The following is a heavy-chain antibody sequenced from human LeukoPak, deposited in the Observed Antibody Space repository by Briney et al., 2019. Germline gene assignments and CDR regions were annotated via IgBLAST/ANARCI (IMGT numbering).Heavy chain of an antibody. CDR2: MSYDGSNK. J-gene: IGHJ4*02. CDR1: GFTFSSYG. CDR3: AKPLTNGAFDY. V-gene: IGHV3-30*18. D-gene: IGHD1-26*01. Sequence: GGSLRLSCAASGFTFSSYGMHWVRQAPGKGLEWVAVMSYDGSNKYYADSVKGRFTISRDNSKNTLYLQMNSLRAEDTAVYYCAKPLTNGAFDYWGQGTLVTVSS.